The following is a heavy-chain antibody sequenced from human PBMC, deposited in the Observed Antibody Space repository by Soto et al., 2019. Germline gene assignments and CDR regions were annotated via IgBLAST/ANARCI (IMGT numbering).Heavy chain of an antibody. J-gene: IGHJ6*02. D-gene: IGHD3-10*01. V-gene: IGHV4-30-4*01. Sequence: SETLSLTCTVSGGTFSSGDYYWSWNRPPPGKGLVCIGYNYYSGSTYYNPSLKSRVTISVDTSKNQFTLKPSSVTAADTAVYDCARYYYGSETPCSYFYYGMDVWGQGTTVTVSS. CDR2: NYYSGST. CDR1: GGTFSSGDYY. CDR3: ARYYYGSETPCSYFYYGMDV.